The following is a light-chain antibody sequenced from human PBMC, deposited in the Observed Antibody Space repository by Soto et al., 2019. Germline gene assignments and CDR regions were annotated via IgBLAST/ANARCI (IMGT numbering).Light chain of an antibody. J-gene: IGKJ1*01. Sequence: DPVMTQSPLSLRDTRGXRACISCTSXXXXVHSDGNTYLNWFQQRPGQSPRRLIYKVSNRDSGVPDRFSGSGSGTDFTLKISRVEAEDVGVYYCVQTIHWPWTFGQGTKVDIK. CDR2: KVS. V-gene: IGKV2-30*02. CDR1: XXXVHSDGNTY. CDR3: VQTIHWPWT.